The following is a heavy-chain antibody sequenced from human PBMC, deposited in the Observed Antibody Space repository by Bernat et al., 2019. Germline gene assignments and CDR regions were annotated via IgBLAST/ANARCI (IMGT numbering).Heavy chain of an antibody. CDR3: AKEQTGTSYYYYYGMDV. V-gene: IGHV3-23*01. CDR2: IGGRGGST. CDR1: GFTFGNYA. D-gene: IGHD1-7*01. J-gene: IGHJ6*02. Sequence: EEQLLESGGGLVQPGGSLRLSCAASGFTFGNYAMTWVRQAPGKGLEWVSGIGGRGGSTYYTDSVKGRFTISRDNSKNTLYLQLNSLRAEDTAVYYCAKEQTGTSYYYYYGMDVWGQGTTVTVSS.